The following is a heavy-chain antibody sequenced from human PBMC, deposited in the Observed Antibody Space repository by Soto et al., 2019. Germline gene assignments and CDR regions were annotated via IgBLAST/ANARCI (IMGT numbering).Heavy chain of an antibody. CDR2: IIPIFGTP. CDR1: GGTFSTYT. Sequence: QVQLVQSGAEVKKPGSSVKVSCKASGGTFSTYTFSWVRQAPGQGLEWVGRIIPIFGTPYYSQKFQGRVTITADKSTSTGYMELSSLRSDDTAVYFCARGLECRGYCLDKPTWFAPWGQGTLVTVSS. D-gene: IGHD2-15*01. J-gene: IGHJ5*02. CDR3: ARGLECRGYCLDKPTWFAP. V-gene: IGHV1-69*06.